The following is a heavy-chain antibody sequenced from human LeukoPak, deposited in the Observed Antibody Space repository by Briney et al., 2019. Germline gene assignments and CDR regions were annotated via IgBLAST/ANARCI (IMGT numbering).Heavy chain of an antibody. CDR1: GGSISSNTYY. V-gene: IGHV4-39*01. CDR3: ARAYYYASSAFAI. D-gene: IGHD3-22*01. J-gene: IGHJ3*02. Sequence: SETLSLTCTVSGGSISSNTYYWDWIRQPPGKGLECIGSIYYGGSTYYNPSLKSRVIISVDTSKNQFSLKLSSVTAADTAVYYCARAYYYASSAFAIWGLGTIVSVSS. CDR2: IYYGGST.